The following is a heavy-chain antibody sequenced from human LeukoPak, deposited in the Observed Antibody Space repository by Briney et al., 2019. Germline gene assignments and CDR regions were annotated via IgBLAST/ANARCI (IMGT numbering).Heavy chain of an antibody. CDR1: GFSISNYW. CDR2: IKDDGSDK. Sequence: GGSLRLPCAASGFSISNYWMSWVRQAPGEGLEWVANIKDDGSDKYYVDSVKGRFTISRDNAKNSLYLQMNSLRVEDTAVYYCARGHSSRPLGYWGQGTLVTVFS. V-gene: IGHV3-7*01. CDR3: ARGHSSRPLGY. J-gene: IGHJ4*02. D-gene: IGHD3-16*01.